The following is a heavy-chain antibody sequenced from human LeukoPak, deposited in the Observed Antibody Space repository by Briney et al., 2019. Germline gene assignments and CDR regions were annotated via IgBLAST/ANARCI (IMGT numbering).Heavy chain of an antibody. J-gene: IGHJ4*02. D-gene: IGHD1-1*01. CDR3: SKRPSTGLYFFDC. CDR2: IGSVGGT. CDR1: GFTFSSSV. Sequence: PGGSLRLSCAASGFTFSSSVMSWVRQAPGKGLEWASTIGSVGGTYYADSVKGRFTISRDKSKNTLYLQVNNLRAEDTAVYYCSKRPSTGLYFFDCWGQGTLVTVSS. V-gene: IGHV3-23*01.